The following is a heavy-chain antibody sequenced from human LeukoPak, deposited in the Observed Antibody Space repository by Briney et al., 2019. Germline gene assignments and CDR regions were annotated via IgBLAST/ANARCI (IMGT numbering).Heavy chain of an antibody. CDR1: GYTFTGYY. CDR3: ARANPYCSSTSCYDWFDP. D-gene: IGHD2-2*01. V-gene: IGHV1-2*02. J-gene: IGHJ5*02. CDR2: INPNSGGT. Sequence: ASVKVSCKASGYTFTGYYMHWVRQAPGQGLEWMGWINPNSGGTNYAQKFQGRVTMTRDTPISTAYMELSRLRSDDTAVYYCARANPYCSSTSCYDWFDPWGQGTLVTVSS.